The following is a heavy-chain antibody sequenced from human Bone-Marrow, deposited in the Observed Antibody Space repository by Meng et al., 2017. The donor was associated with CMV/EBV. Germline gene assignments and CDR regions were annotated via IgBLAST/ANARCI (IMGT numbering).Heavy chain of an antibody. Sequence: YTFTSYYMHWVRQAPGQGLEWMGWINPNSGGTNYAQKFQGRVTMTRDTSISTAYMELSRLRSDDTAVYYCARDYYDSSGEEDWFDPWGQGTPVTVSS. V-gene: IGHV1-2*02. CDR3: ARDYYDSSGEEDWFDP. CDR1: YTFTSYY. J-gene: IGHJ5*02. CDR2: INPNSGGT. D-gene: IGHD3-22*01.